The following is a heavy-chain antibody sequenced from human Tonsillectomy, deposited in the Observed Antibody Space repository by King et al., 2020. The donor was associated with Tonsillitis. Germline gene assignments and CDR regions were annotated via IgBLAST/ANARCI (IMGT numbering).Heavy chain of an antibody. Sequence: QLQESGPGLVKPSETLSLTCTVSGGSISSYYWSWIRQPPGKGLEWIGYIYYSGSTNYNPSLKSRVTISVDTSKNQFSLKLSSVTAADTAVYHCARLMVRGVIQYYFDYWGQGTLVTVSS. D-gene: IGHD3-10*01. J-gene: IGHJ4*02. CDR2: IYYSGST. V-gene: IGHV4-59*08. CDR1: GGSISSYY. CDR3: ARLMVRGVIQYYFDY.